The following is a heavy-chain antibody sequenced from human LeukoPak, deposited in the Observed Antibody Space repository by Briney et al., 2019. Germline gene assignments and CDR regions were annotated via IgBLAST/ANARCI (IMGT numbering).Heavy chain of an antibody. J-gene: IGHJ6*02. CDR3: AKPPETYYYYYGMDV. D-gene: IGHD1-14*01. CDR1: GFTFSSYG. V-gene: IGHV3-30*18. Sequence: GRSLRLSCAASGFTFSSYGMHWVRQAPGKGLEWVAVISYDGSNKYYADSVKGRFTISRDNSKNTLYLQMNSLRAEDTAVYYCAKPPETYYYYYGMDVWGQGTTVTVSS. CDR2: ISYDGSNK.